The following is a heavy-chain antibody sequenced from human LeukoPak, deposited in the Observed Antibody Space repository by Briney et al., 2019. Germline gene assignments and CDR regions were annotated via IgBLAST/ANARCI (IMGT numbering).Heavy chain of an antibody. CDR2: IIPIFGTA. J-gene: IGHJ1*01. V-gene: IGHV1-69*13. CDR1: GYTFTSYA. D-gene: IGHD2-21*01. Sequence: GASVTVSCKASGYTFTSYAISWVRQSPGQGLEWMGGIIPIFGTANYAQKFQGRVTISADESTSTAYMELSSLRSEDTAVYYCARDSSEFRSLIPHWGQGTLVTVSS. CDR3: ARDSSEFRSLIPH.